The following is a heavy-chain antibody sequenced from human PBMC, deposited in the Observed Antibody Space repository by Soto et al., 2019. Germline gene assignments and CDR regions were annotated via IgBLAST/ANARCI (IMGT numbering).Heavy chain of an antibody. CDR1: GGPITNY. Sequence: QVQLQESGPGLVKPSQTLSLTCTVSGGPITNYWSWIRQHPGKGLEWIGYIYDSGSTYYNPSLKSRVTMSLDTSTNQLSLKLTSVTAEDTAVYYCARVNLDYVTGMDVWGQGTTVTVSS. CDR2: IYDSGST. V-gene: IGHV4-31*03. CDR3: ARVNLDYVTGMDV. J-gene: IGHJ6*02. D-gene: IGHD4-17*01.